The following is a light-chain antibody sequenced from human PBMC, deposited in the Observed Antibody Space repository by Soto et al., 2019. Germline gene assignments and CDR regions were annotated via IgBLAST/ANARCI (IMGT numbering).Light chain of an antibody. V-gene: IGLV2-14*01. J-gene: IGLJ1*01. CDR3: SSYTSISTPLYV. Sequence: QSVLTQRASVSGSPGQSITISCTGTSSDVGGYNYVSWYQQHPGKAPKLMIYDVSNRPSGVSNRFSGSKSGNTASLTISGLQAEDEADYYCSSYTSISTPLYVFGTGTKVTV. CDR2: DVS. CDR1: SSDVGGYNY.